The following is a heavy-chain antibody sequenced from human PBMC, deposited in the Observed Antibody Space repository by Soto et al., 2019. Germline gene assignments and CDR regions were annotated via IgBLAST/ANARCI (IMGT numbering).Heavy chain of an antibody. CDR1: GYTFTSYG. Sequence: ASVKVSCKASGYTFTSYGINWVRQAPGQGLEWMGWISAYNGNTNYAQNFQGRVTMTTDTSTRTAYVELRSLRSDDTAVYFCARGKQWLVGPYYYGMDVWGQGTTVTVSS. CDR3: ARGKQWLVGPYYYGMDV. CDR2: ISAYNGNT. J-gene: IGHJ6*02. V-gene: IGHV1-18*01. D-gene: IGHD6-19*01.